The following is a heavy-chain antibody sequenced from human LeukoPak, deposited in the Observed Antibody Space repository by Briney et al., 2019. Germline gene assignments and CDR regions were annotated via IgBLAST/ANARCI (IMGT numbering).Heavy chain of an antibody. Sequence: ASVKVSCKASGYTFTYRYLHWVRQAPGQALEWMGWITPFNGNTNYAQKFQDRVTITRDRSMSTAYMELSSLRSEDTAMYYCASGDDYGGIDYWGQGTLVTVSS. CDR2: ITPFNGNT. CDR1: GYTFTYRY. CDR3: ASGDDYGGIDY. J-gene: IGHJ4*02. V-gene: IGHV1-45*02. D-gene: IGHD4-23*01.